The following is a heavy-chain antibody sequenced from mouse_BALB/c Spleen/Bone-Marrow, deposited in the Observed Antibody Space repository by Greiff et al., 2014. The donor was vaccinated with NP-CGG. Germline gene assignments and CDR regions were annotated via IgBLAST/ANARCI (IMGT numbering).Heavy chain of an antibody. CDR3: ARYDGYLDY. D-gene: IGHD2-3*01. V-gene: IGHV1-54*01. J-gene: IGHJ2*01. CDR1: GYAFTDYL. Sequence: VKLMESGAELVRPGTSVKVSCKASGYAFTDYLMEWLKQRPGQGLEWIGVINPGSGSTNYNEKFKDKATLTADTSSNTAYMQLSSLTSGDSAVYFCARYDGYLDYWGQGTTLTVSS. CDR2: INPGSGST.